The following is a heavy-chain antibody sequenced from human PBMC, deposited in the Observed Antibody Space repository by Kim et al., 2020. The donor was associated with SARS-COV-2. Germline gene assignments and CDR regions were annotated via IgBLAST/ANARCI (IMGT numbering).Heavy chain of an antibody. V-gene: IGHV4-34*01. D-gene: IGHD3-10*01. CDR2: ST. J-gene: IGHJ3*02. CDR3: ARAGAGFTDI. Sequence: STNYNPSLKSRVTISVDTSKNQFSLKLSSVTAADTAVYYCARAGAGFTDIWGQGTMVTVSS.